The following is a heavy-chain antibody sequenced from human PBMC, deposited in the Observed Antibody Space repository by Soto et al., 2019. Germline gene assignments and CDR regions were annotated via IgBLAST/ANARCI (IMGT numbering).Heavy chain of an antibody. D-gene: IGHD5-18*01. CDR2: ISSNGGST. V-gene: IGHV3-64*01. CDR1: GFTFSSYA. CDR3: ARGDTVMTQLYYGHDV. Sequence: EVQLLESGGGLVQPGGSLRLSCAASGFTFSSYAMHWVRQAPGKGLEYVSAISSNGGSTYYANSVKGRFTISRGNSKNQLEHQMGRLRAADMDVYYCARGDTVMTQLYYGHDVWGQGTTVAVSS. J-gene: IGHJ6*02.